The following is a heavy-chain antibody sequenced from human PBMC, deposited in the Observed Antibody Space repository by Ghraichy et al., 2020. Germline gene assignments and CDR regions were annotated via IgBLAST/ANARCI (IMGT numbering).Heavy chain of an antibody. D-gene: IGHD1-7*01. CDR2: INVYKGNT. V-gene: IGHV1-18*01. CDR3: ARDWDYSWFDP. Sequence: ASVKVSCKASGYTFNTYVITWVRQAPGQGLEWMGWINVYKGNTYYARKLQGRVTMTTDTSTSTAYMELRSLRSDDTAVYYCARDWDYSWFDPWGQGTLVSVSS. J-gene: IGHJ5*02. CDR1: GYTFNTYV.